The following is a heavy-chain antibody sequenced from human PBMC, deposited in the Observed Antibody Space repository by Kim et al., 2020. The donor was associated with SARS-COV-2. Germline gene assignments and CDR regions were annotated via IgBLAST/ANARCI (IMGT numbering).Heavy chain of an antibody. CDR3: AREYGGSSSSGVYYYGMDV. V-gene: IGHV3-11*04. D-gene: IGHD6-6*01. J-gene: IGHJ6*02. Sequence: GRFTISRDNGKNSLYLQMNSLRAEDTAVYYCAREYGGSSSSGVYYYGMDVWGQGTTVTVSS.